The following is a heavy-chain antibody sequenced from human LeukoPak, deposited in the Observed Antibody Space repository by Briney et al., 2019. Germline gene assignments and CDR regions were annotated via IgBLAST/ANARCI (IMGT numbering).Heavy chain of an antibody. V-gene: IGHV4-34*01. CDR3: ARGPYCSSTSCYRPYYYYYYYMDV. CDR2: INHSGST. D-gene: IGHD2-2*01. Sequence: PSETLSLTCAVYGGSFSGYYWSWIRQPPGKGLEWIGEINHSGSTNYNPSLKSRVTISVDTSKNQFSLKLSSVTAADTAVYYCARGPYCSSTSCYRPYYYYYYYMDVRGKGTTVTVSS. CDR1: GGSFSGYY. J-gene: IGHJ6*03.